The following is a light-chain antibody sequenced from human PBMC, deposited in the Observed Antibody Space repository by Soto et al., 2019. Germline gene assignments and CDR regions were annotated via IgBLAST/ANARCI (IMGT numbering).Light chain of an antibody. Sequence: EILLTQSPATLSVSPGETATLSCRASQNVLSDLAWYQQKPGQAPRLLVYGATTRATDEPAKFRGRGSGTEFSLTISSLQSEDSATYYCQQYRSWPRTFVQGSKVEI. CDR2: GAT. CDR3: QQYRSWPRT. J-gene: IGKJ1*01. CDR1: QNVLSD. V-gene: IGKV3-15*01.